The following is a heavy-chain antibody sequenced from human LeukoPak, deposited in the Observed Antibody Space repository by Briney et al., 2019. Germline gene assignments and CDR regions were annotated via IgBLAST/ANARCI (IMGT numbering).Heavy chain of an antibody. J-gene: IGHJ4*02. Sequence: SETLSLICTVSGGSISSYYWSWIRQSAGKGLEWIGRIYSSGNTNYNPSLKSRVTMSVDMSKKQFSLRLSSVTAADTAVYYCARTRWDTATFDDWGQGTLVTVSS. CDR2: IYSSGNT. D-gene: IGHD5-18*01. CDR1: GGSISSYY. CDR3: ARTRWDTATFDD. V-gene: IGHV4-4*07.